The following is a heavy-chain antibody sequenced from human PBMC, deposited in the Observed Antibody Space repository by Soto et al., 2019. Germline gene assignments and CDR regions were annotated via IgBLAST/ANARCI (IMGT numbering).Heavy chain of an antibody. Sequence: SGGSLRLSCAASGFTFSDYYMSWIRQAPGKGLEWVSYISSSGSTIYYADSVKGRFTISRDNAKNSLYLQMNSLRAEDTAVYYCAVPTGYSSGWSSYYYGMDVWGQGTTVTVSS. V-gene: IGHV3-11*01. CDR1: GFTFSDYY. CDR3: AVPTGYSSGWSSYYYGMDV. J-gene: IGHJ6*02. CDR2: ISSSGSTI. D-gene: IGHD6-19*01.